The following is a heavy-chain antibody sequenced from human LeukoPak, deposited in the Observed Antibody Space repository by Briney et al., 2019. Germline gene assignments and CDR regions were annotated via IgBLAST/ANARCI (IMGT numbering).Heavy chain of an antibody. Sequence: SETLSLTCAVYGGSFSGYYWSWIRQPPGKGLEWIGEINHSGSTNCNPSLKSRVTISVDTSKSQFSLKLSSVTAADTAVYYCARGLETYYDFWSGYDRGRYFDYWGQGTLVTVSS. CDR1: GGSFSGYY. J-gene: IGHJ4*02. D-gene: IGHD3-3*01. V-gene: IGHV4-34*01. CDR3: ARGLETYYDFWSGYDRGRYFDY. CDR2: INHSGST.